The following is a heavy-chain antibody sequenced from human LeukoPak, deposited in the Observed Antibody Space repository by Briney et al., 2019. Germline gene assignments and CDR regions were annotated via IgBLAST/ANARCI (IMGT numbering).Heavy chain of an antibody. CDR1: GGSFSGYY. V-gene: IGHV4-30-2*01. CDR2: IYHSGST. Sequence: SETLSLTCAVYGGSFSGYYWSWIRQPPGKGLEWIGYIYHSGSTYYNPSLKSRVTISVDRSKNQFSLKLSSVTAADTAVYYCAREVVVVPAARGPYFDYWGQGTLVTVSS. CDR3: AREVVVVPAARGPYFDY. D-gene: IGHD2-2*01. J-gene: IGHJ4*02.